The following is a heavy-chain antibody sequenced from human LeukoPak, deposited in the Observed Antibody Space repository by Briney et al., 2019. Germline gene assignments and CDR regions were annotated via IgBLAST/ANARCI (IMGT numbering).Heavy chain of an antibody. V-gene: IGHV3-23*01. CDR1: GFTFSSYA. J-gene: IGHJ4*02. D-gene: IGHD2-2*01. Sequence: GGSLRLSCAASGFTFSSYATSWVRQAPGKGLEWVSAISGSGGSTYYADSVKGRFTTSRDNSKNTLYLQMNSLRAEDTAVYYCAKTPRVVVPAYLDYWGQGTLVTVSS. CDR3: AKTPRVVVPAYLDY. CDR2: ISGSGGST.